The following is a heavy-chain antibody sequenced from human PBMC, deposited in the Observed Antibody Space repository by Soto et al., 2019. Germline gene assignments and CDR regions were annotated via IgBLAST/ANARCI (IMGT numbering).Heavy chain of an antibody. Sequence: SETLSLTCTVSGGSISNYYWSWIRQPPGKGLEWVGYTYYSGSTKYNPSLKSRVTISIDTSKNQFSLKLSSVTTADTAVYYCTRASIYYYYDMDVWGKGTTVTVSS. CDR1: GGSISNYY. J-gene: IGHJ6*03. CDR3: TRASIYYYYDMDV. V-gene: IGHV4-59*01. D-gene: IGHD3-10*01. CDR2: TYYSGST.